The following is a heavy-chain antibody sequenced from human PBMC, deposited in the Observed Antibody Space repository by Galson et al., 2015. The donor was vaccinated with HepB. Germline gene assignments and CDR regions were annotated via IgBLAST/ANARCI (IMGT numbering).Heavy chain of an antibody. CDR1: GFTFSSYA. V-gene: IGHV3-30*04. Sequence: SLRLSCAASGFTFSSYAMHWVRQAPGKGLEWVAVISYDGSNKYYADSVKGRFTISRDNSKNTLYLQMNSLRAEDTAVYYCARDDGRFGDESLDYWGQGTLVTVSS. D-gene: IGHD3-10*01. J-gene: IGHJ4*02. CDR3: ARDDGRFGDESLDY. CDR2: ISYDGSNK.